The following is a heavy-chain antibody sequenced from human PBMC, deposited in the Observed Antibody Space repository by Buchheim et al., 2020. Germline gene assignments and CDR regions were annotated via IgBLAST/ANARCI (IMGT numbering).Heavy chain of an antibody. CDR2: ISYDGSNK. Sequence: QVQLVESGGGVVQPGRSLRLSCAASGFTFSSYAMHWVRQAPGKGLEWVAVISYDGSNKYYADSVKGRFTISRDNSKNTLYLQMNSLRAEDTAVYYCARDDGDYYYGMDVWDQGTT. J-gene: IGHJ6*02. CDR1: GFTFSSYA. D-gene: IGHD4-17*01. V-gene: IGHV3-30-3*01. CDR3: ARDDGDYYYGMDV.